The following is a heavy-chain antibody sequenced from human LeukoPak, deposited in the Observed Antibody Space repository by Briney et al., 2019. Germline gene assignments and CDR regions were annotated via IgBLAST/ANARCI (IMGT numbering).Heavy chain of an antibody. Sequence: GESLKISCQHSEYSFPNYSVGWVRQMPGKGLGWMGIMYPVDSDTRYSPSFQGQGTISADRSISTAYWQSSGLTAWDTVTEYGARHFHPAETTGGYLDLWGRGTLVTV. D-gene: IGHD4-17*01. CDR2: MYPVDSDT. CDR3: ARHFHPAETTGGYLDL. CDR1: EYSFPNYS. J-gene: IGHJ2*01. V-gene: IGHV5-51*01.